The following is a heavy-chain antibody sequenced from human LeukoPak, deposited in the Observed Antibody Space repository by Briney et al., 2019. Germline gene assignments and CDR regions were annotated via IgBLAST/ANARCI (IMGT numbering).Heavy chain of an antibody. V-gene: IGHV4-4*07. CDR2: IYAKGTT. Sequence: SETLSLTCTVSGDSISGNYWSWFRQPAGKGLEWIGRIYAKGTTNYNPPLKSRVTLSVDTSKNQFSLRLSSVTDADTAVYYCARDGDGKIYWGQGTLVTASS. CDR3: ARDGDGKIY. D-gene: IGHD5-24*01. J-gene: IGHJ4*02. CDR1: GDSISGNY.